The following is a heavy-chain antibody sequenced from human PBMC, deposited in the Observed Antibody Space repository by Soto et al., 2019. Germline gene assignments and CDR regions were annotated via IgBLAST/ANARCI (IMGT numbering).Heavy chain of an antibody. Sequence: GGSLRLSCAASGFTFINAWMNWVRQAPGKGLEWVGRIKSKTDGGTTDYAAPVKGRFTISRDDSKNTLYLQWSSLKASDTAMYYCARSRTYYDFWSGYYPLTPAFDYWGQGTLVTVSS. D-gene: IGHD3-3*01. V-gene: IGHV3-15*07. CDR3: ARSRTYYDFWSGYYPLTPAFDY. J-gene: IGHJ4*02. CDR2: IKSKTDGGTT. CDR1: GFTFINAW.